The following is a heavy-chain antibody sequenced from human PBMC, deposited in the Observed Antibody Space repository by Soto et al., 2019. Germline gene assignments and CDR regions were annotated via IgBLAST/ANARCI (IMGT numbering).Heavy chain of an antibody. CDR2: IDPSDSYT. V-gene: IGHV5-10-1*01. CDR3: ARHRNNYYYGMDV. J-gene: IGHJ6*02. Sequence: GESLKISCKGSGYSFTSYWISWVRQMPGKGLEWMGRIDPSDSYTNYSPSFQGHVTIPADKSISTAFLQWSSLKASDTAMYYCARHRNNYYYGMDVWGQGTTVTVSS. CDR1: GYSFTSYW.